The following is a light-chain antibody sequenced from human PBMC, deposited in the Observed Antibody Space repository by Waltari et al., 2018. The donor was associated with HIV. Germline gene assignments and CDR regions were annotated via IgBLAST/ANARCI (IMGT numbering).Light chain of an antibody. CDR3: QQYGTSPIT. CDR1: QSVSSSY. CDR2: GAS. J-gene: IGKJ4*01. V-gene: IGKV3-20*01. Sequence: EIILTQSPPTLSVSPGERATPSCWASQSVSSSYLAWYQQRPGKAPRLLLYGASNRATGVPDRISGSGSGTQFTLTISRMQPEDFALYYCQQYGTSPITFGGGTRVEIK.